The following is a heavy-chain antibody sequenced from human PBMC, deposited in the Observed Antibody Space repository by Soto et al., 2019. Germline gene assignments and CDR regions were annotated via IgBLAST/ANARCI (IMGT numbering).Heavy chain of an antibody. CDR3: ARGRETNNWIYRGIHNNWFDP. Sequence: QVQLVQSGAEVKKPGSSVKVSCKASGGTFSSYAISWVRQAPGQGLEWMGGIIPIFGTANYAQKFQGRVTITADESTSTAYMELSSLRSEDTAVYYCARGRETNNWIYRGIHNNWFDPWGQGTLVTVSS. D-gene: IGHD1-7*01. CDR1: GGTFSSYA. CDR2: IIPIFGTA. J-gene: IGHJ5*02. V-gene: IGHV1-69*01.